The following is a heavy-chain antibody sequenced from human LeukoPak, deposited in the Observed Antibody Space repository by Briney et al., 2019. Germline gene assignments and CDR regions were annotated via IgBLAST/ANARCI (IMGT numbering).Heavy chain of an antibody. D-gene: IGHD6-25*01. CDR2: LYYGENS. CDR1: GGSISIISSSTYY. J-gene: IGHJ4*02. Sequence: SETLSLTRTVSGGSISIISSSTYYWGWIRQAPGKGLEWIGSLYYGENSHYNPSLKSRATLSVDTSNNQFSLKLTSVTAADAAVYFCARQLPTAAADTRGYFGYWGQGTVVTVSS. CDR3: ARQLPTAAADTRGYFGY. V-gene: IGHV4-39*01.